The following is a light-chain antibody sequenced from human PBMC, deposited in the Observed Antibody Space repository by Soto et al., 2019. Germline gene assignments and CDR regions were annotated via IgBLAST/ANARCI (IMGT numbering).Light chain of an antibody. Sequence: EIVLTQSPATLSLSPGEIATLSCRASQSVSSYLAWYQQKPGQAPRLLIYDASNRATGIPARFSGSGSGTAFALTISSLDPEDFAVYYCQQRSNWPPLTFGGGTKVEIK. V-gene: IGKV3-11*01. CDR1: QSVSSY. CDR2: DAS. CDR3: QQRSNWPPLT. J-gene: IGKJ4*01.